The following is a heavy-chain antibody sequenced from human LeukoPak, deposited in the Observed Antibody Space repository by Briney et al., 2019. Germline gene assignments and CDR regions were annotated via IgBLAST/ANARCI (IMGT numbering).Heavy chain of an antibody. J-gene: IGHJ4*02. D-gene: IGHD6-13*01. Sequence: GESLKISCKGSEYSFTTYWIGWVRQMPGKGLEWMGIIYPGDSDTRYSPSFQGQVTSSADKSISTAYLQWSSLKASDTAMYYCARLASSSWYYFDYWGQGTLVTVSS. V-gene: IGHV5-51*01. CDR3: ARLASSSWYYFDY. CDR2: IYPGDSDT. CDR1: EYSFTTYW.